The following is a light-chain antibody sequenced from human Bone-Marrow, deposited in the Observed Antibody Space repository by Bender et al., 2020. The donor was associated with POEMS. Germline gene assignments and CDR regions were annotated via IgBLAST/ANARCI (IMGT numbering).Light chain of an antibody. CDR3: TSYAGDNNWI. Sequence: QSALTQPRSVSGSPGQSVTISCTGSGSDVGGYNYVSWYHQPPGTAPKLIIYEVSKRSSGVPNRFSASKSGNTASLTVSGLQADDEAYYYCTSYAGDNNWIFAGGTKLTVL. J-gene: IGLJ2*01. CDR2: EVS. V-gene: IGLV2-8*01. CDR1: GSDVGGYNY.